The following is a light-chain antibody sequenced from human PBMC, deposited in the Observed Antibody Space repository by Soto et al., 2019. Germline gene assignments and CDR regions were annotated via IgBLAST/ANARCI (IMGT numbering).Light chain of an antibody. J-gene: IGKJ2*01. CDR2: LGS. CDR1: QSLLHSNGYNY. Sequence: DLVMTQSPLSLPVTPGEPASISCRSSQSLLHSNGYNYLDWYLQKPVQSPQLLIYLGSNRASGVPDRFSGSGSGTDFTLKISRVEAEDVGVYYCMQALQTPNTFGQGTKLDIK. CDR3: MQALQTPNT. V-gene: IGKV2-28*01.